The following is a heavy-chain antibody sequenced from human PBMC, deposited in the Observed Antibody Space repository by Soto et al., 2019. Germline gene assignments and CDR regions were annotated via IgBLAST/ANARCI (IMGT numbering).Heavy chain of an antibody. CDR2: MNPNSGNT. Sequence: RASVKVSCKASGYTFTSYDINWVRQATGQGLEWMGWMNPNSGNTGYAQKFQGRVTMTRNTSISTAYMELSSLRSEDTAVYYCATPFSTERRGNFQHWGQGTLVTVSS. CDR1: GYTFTSYD. V-gene: IGHV1-8*01. CDR3: ATPFSTERRGNFQH. J-gene: IGHJ1*01. D-gene: IGHD1-26*01.